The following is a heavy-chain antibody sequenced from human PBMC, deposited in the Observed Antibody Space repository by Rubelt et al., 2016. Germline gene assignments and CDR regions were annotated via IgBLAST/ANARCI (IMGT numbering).Heavy chain of an antibody. D-gene: IGHD5-18*01. CDR3: AHSEYTYGRFDY. Sequence: QITLKESGPTLVKPTQTLTLTCTFSGFSLSTSGVGVGWIRQPPGKALEWLALIYWDDDKRYSPSLTSRFTITKDTSKNQVVLTMTNMDPVDTATYYGAHSEYTYGRFDYWGQGTLVTVSS. V-gene: IGHV2-5*02. CDR1: GFSLSTSGVG. CDR2: IYWDDDK. J-gene: IGHJ4*02.